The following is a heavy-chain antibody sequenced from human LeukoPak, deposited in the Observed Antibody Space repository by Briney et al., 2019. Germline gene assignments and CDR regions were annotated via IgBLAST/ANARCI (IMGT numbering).Heavy chain of an antibody. Sequence: PGGSLGLSCAASGFTFSSYAMSWVRQAPGKGLEWVSGISGSGGSTSYADSVKGRFTISRDNSKNTLYLQMNSLRAEDTAVYYCAKGYSSGWYSFDYWGQGTLVTVSS. CDR1: GFTFSSYA. J-gene: IGHJ4*02. D-gene: IGHD6-19*01. V-gene: IGHV3-23*01. CDR2: ISGSGGST. CDR3: AKGYSSGWYSFDY.